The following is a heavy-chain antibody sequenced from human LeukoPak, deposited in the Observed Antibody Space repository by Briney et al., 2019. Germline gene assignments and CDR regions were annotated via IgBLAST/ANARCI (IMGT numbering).Heavy chain of an antibody. CDR3: ARVDYGDYSRHFDY. V-gene: IGHV4-34*01. CDR1: GESFSGYY. CDR2: INHTGRT. Sequence: PETLSLTCAVYGESFSGYYWAWIRQPPGKGLEWIGEINHTGRTNYKPSLKSRVTISVDSSKNQFSLKLSSVTAADTAVYYCARVDYGDYSRHFDYWGQGTLVTVSS. J-gene: IGHJ4*02. D-gene: IGHD4-17*01.